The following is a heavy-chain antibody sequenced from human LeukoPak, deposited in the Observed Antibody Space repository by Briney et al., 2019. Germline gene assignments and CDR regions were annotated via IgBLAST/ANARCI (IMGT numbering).Heavy chain of an antibody. CDR3: ATRGSYSFDY. V-gene: IGHV1-69*05. Sequence: SVTVSSTASGGTFTTYAISWVRQAPGQGLEWMGGIIPIFGTANYAQKFQGRVTITTDESTSTAYMELSSLRSEDTAVYYCATRGSYSFDYWGQGTLVTVSS. D-gene: IGHD1-26*01. CDR1: GGTFTTYA. CDR2: IIPIFGTA. J-gene: IGHJ4*02.